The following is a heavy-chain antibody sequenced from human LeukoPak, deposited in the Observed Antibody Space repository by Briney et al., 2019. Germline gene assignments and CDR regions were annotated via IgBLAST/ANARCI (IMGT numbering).Heavy chain of an antibody. V-gene: IGHV3-15*01. J-gene: IGHJ3*02. CDR1: GFTFSNAW. Sequence: PGGSLRLSCAASGFTFSNAWMSWVRQAPGKGLEWVGRIKSKNDGGTTDYAAPVKGRFTISRDDSKNTLYLQMNSLKTEDTAVYYCTTYKYCSGGSCYSAAFDIWGQGTMVTVSS. CDR3: TTYKYCSGGSCYSAAFDI. D-gene: IGHD2-15*01. CDR2: IKSKNDGGTT.